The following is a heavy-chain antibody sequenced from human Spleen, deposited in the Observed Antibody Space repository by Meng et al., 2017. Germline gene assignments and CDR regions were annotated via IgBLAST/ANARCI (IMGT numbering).Heavy chain of an antibody. Sequence: QAQLQESGPGLVRPSETLSLTCTVSGGSVSSGSYYWSWIRQPPGKGLEWIGYIYYSGSTHYNPSLKSRVTISVDTSKNQFSLKLNSVTAADTAVYYCATVGMGLDSWGQGILVTVSS. CDR3: ATVGMGLDS. CDR2: IYYSGST. J-gene: IGHJ4*02. V-gene: IGHV4-61*01. D-gene: IGHD7-27*01. CDR1: GGSVSSGSYY.